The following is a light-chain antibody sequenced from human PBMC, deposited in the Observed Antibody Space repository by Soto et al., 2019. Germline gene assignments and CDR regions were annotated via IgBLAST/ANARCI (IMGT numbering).Light chain of an antibody. V-gene: IGKV3-11*01. J-gene: IGKJ4*01. CDR2: DTT. Sequence: EIVLTQSPATLSLSPGEKATLSCRASQSVKSHVAWYQLKPGQSPRLLIFDTTNRATDTPARFSGSGSGTDFTLTLIRLEPEDFAVYYCQQRGNWPVTFGGGTKVEI. CDR1: QSVKSH. CDR3: QQRGNWPVT.